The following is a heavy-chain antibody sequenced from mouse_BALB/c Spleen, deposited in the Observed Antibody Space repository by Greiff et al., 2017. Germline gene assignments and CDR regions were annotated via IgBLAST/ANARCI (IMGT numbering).Heavy chain of an antibody. CDR3: ARGPLLLRYAMDY. J-gene: IGHJ4*01. CDR1: GYTFTSYW. D-gene: IGHD1-1*01. V-gene: IGHV1-69*02. CDR2: IDPSDSYT. Sequence: VQLQQPGAELVKPGASVKLSCKASGYTFTSYWMHWVKQRPGQGLEWIGEIDPSDSYTNYNQKFKGKATLTVDKSSSTAYMQLSSPTSEDSAVYYCARGPLLLRYAMDYWGQGTSVTVSS.